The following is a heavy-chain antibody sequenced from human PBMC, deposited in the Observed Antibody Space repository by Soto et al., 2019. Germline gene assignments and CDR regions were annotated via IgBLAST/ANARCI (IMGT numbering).Heavy chain of an antibody. CDR1: GFSFSNYL. Sequence: PGGSLRLSCAASGFSFSNYLMNWVRQAPGKGLECVANIKRDGSETYYVDSVKGRFTISRDNAKNTLFLQMDSLRVEDTAMYYCARDPVIYRPAPDAFDMWGQGTMLTV. V-gene: IGHV3-7*01. CDR2: IKRDGSET. J-gene: IGHJ3*02. D-gene: IGHD3-16*02. CDR3: ARDPVIYRPAPDAFDM.